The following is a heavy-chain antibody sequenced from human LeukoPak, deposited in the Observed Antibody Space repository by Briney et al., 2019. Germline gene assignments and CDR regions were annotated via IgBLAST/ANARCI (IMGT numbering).Heavy chain of an antibody. CDR1: GGSFSGYY. CDR3: AKTAKYYYGSETYFFFEE. J-gene: IGHJ4*02. CDR2: INHSGST. V-gene: IGHV4-34*01. Sequence: SETLSLTCAVYGGSFSGYYWSWIRQPPGKGLEWIGEINHSGSTNYNPSLKSRVTISVDTSKNHFSLNLTSVTAADTAVYYCAKTAKYYYGSETYFFFEEWGQGTLVTVSS. D-gene: IGHD3-10*01.